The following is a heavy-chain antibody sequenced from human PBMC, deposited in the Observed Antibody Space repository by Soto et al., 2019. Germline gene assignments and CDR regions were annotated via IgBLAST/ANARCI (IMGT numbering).Heavy chain of an antibody. V-gene: IGHV3-43D*04. CDR2: ISWDGGGT. D-gene: IGHD6-13*01. CDR3: ANEAASIYLYYAMDV. CDR1: GFTFHDYA. Sequence: GGSLRLSCAASGFTFHDYAMHWVRQAPGKGLEWVSLISWDGGGTYYADSVKGRFTISRDNSKNSLYLQMEYLRVEDTALYYCANEAASIYLYYAMDVWGQGTTVTVSS. J-gene: IGHJ6*02.